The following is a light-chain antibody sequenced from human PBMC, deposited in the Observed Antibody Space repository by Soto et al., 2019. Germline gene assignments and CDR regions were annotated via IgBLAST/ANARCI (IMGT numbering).Light chain of an antibody. CDR2: ASS. CDR1: QGIGTY. Sequence: IQLTQSPSSLSASVGDRVTVTCRASQGIGTYLVWYQQKSGNAPTVLIYASSTLQTGVPSRFSGSGSGTDFSLTISSLHPEDVATYYCQQVDSYPRTFGQGTKVDIK. J-gene: IGKJ1*01. V-gene: IGKV1-9*01. CDR3: QQVDSYPRT.